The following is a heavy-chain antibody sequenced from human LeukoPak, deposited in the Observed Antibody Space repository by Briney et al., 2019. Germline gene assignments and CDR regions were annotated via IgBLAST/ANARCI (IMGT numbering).Heavy chain of an antibody. J-gene: IGHJ5*02. D-gene: IGHD3-3*01. CDR3: ARSRSLYDFWSGYIRFDP. CDR1: GGSFSGYY. V-gene: IGHV4-34*01. CDR2: LNHSGST. Sequence: PSETLSLTCAVYGGSFSGYYWSWIRQPPGKGLEWIGELNHSGSTNYNPSLKCRVTIPVDTSKNQFSLKLSSVTAADTAVYYCARSRSLYDFWSGYIRFDPWGEGTPVTVSS.